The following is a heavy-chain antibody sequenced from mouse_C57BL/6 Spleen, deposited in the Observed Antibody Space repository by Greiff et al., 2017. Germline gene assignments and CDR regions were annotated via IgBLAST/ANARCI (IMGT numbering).Heavy chain of an antibody. CDR3: TRLTFYFDY. D-gene: IGHD4-1*01. Sequence: EVQLQQSGPELVKPGASVKISCKASGYSFTDYNMNWVKQSNGKSLEWIGVINPNYGTTSYNQKFKGKAILTADKSSSTAYMELRSLTSEDSAVYYCTRLTFYFDYWGQGTTLTVSS. V-gene: IGHV1-39*01. CDR2: INPNYGTT. J-gene: IGHJ2*01. CDR1: GYSFTDYN.